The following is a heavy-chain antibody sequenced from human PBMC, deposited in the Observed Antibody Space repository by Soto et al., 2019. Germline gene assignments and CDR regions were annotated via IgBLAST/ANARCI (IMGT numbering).Heavy chain of an antibody. Sequence: QVQLVQSGAEVKKPGSSVKVSCKASGGTFSSYAISWVRQAPGQGLEWMGGIIPIFGTANYAQKFQDRVTITADESTSTAYMELSSLRSEDTAVYYCASKYYYDSSGGDSYGMDVWGQGTTVTVSS. J-gene: IGHJ6*02. V-gene: IGHV1-69*12. D-gene: IGHD3-22*01. CDR3: ASKYYYDSSGGDSYGMDV. CDR2: IIPIFGTA. CDR1: GGTFSSYA.